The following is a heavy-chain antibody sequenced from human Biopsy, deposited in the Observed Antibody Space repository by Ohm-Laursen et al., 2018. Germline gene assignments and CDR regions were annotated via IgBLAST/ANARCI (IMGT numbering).Heavy chain of an antibody. J-gene: IGHJ4*02. V-gene: IGHV4-34*01. CDR1: GESSSGYF. D-gene: IGHD1-26*01. CDR2: INQSGGT. CDR3: ARLTRRGNIIFFDY. Sequence: QTLSLTCAVNGESSSGYFWNWIRQPPGKGLEWIGEINQSGGTKYNPSLKRRATLSADSSNSQFSLGLTSVTASDTAIYYCARLTRRGNIIFFDYWGQGTLVAVSS.